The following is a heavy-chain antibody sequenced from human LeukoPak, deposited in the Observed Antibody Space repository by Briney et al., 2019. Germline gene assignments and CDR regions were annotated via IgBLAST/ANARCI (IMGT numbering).Heavy chain of an antibody. CDR2: IIPIFGTA. D-gene: IGHD3-3*01. Sequence: GASVKVSCKASGGTFSSYAINWVRQAPGQGLEWMGGIIPIFGTANYAQKFQGRVTITADESTSTAYMELSSLRSEDTAVYYCARDNHDFWSGYSPANNWFDPWGQGTLVTVSS. V-gene: IGHV1-69*01. CDR3: ARDNHDFWSGYSPANNWFDP. J-gene: IGHJ5*02. CDR1: GGTFSSYA.